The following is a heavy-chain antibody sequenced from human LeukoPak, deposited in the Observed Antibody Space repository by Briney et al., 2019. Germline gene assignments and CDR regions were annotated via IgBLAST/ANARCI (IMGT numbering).Heavy chain of an antibody. CDR1: GDSISSSY. CDR3: AGYGSGSYYKAFDF. V-gene: IGHV4-59*01. J-gene: IGHJ4*02. CDR2: IYYTGSS. D-gene: IGHD3-10*01. Sequence: PSETLSLTCTVSGDSISSSYWSWIRQSPGKGLEWIGYIYYTGSSYYNPSLKSRATTSIDMSKNQFSLKLSSVTAADTAVYYCAGYGSGSYYKAFDFWGQGILVTVSS.